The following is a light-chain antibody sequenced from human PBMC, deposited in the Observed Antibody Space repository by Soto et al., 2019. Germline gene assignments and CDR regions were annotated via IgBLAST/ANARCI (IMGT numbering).Light chain of an antibody. CDR3: QQYKNWPVS. CDR1: QSVSIN. J-gene: IGKJ4*01. CDR2: GAS. Sequence: ETVMTQSPATLSVSPGEGATLSCRASQSVSINLAWYQQKPGQAPRLLLYGASTRATGVPARFSGSGSGTEFTLTISSLQSEDFGVYYCQQYKNWPVSFGGGTKLKI. V-gene: IGKV3-15*01.